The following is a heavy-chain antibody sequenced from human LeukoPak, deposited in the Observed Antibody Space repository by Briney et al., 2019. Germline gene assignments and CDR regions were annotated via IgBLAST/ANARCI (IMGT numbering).Heavy chain of an antibody. V-gene: IGHV3-23*01. CDR2: ISGSGGST. J-gene: IGHJ4*02. CDR1: GFTFSSYA. CDR3: AKDTGYGIAVAGRVFDY. D-gene: IGHD6-19*01. Sequence: GGSLRLSCAASGFTFSSYAMSWVRQAPGKGREWVSAISGSGGSTYYADSVKGRFTISRDNSKNTLYLQMNSLRAEDTAVYYCAKDTGYGIAVAGRVFDYWGQGTLVTVSS.